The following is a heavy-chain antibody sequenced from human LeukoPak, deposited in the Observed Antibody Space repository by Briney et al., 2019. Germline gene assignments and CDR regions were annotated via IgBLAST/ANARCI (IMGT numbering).Heavy chain of an antibody. D-gene: IGHD3-22*01. V-gene: IGHV3-23*01. CDR2: ISGSGGST. Sequence: GGSLRLSCAASGFTFSSYAMSWVRHAPGKGLEWVSAISGSGGSTYYADSVKGRFTISRDNSKNTLYLQMNSLRAEDTAVYYCAKDFSSGSYFDYWGQGTLVTVSS. J-gene: IGHJ4*02. CDR1: GFTFSSYA. CDR3: AKDFSSGSYFDY.